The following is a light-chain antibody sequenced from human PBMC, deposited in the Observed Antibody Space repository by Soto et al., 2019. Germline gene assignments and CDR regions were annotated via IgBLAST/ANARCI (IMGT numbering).Light chain of an antibody. CDR3: QRYGG. Sequence: EIVLSKSPGTLSLSPGDRATLSCRASQSVSSSHLAWYQQKPGQAPRLLIYSASSRATGIPDRFSGSGSGTDFTLTISRLEPEDFAVYYCQRYGGFGQGTKVDIK. J-gene: IGKJ1*01. CDR1: QSVSSSH. CDR2: SAS. V-gene: IGKV3-20*01.